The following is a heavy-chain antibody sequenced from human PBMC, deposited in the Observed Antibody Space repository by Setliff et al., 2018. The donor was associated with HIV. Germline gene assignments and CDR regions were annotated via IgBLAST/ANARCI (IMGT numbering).Heavy chain of an antibody. J-gene: IGHJ4*02. CDR2: ISPSSTII. CDR1: GFSFSSYS. Sequence: GGSLRLSCGASGFSFSSYSMNWVRQAPGKGLEWVSYISPSSTIIYYPDSVKGRFTTSRDNARNSLYLEMNSLRADDTAVYYCGGASVSYWGQGTLVTVSS. CDR3: GGASVSY. D-gene: IGHD2-21*01. V-gene: IGHV3-48*01.